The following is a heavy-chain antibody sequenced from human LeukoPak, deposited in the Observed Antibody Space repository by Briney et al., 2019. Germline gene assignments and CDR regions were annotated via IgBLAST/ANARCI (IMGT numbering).Heavy chain of an antibody. CDR2: IIPIFGTA. Sequence: SVKVSCKASGYTFTSYAMNWVRQAPGQGLEWMGGIIPIFGTANYAQKFQGRVTITADESTSTAYMELSSLRSEDTAVYYCARGYDSSGYIDYWGQGTLVTVS. CDR1: GYTFTSYA. J-gene: IGHJ4*02. V-gene: IGHV1-69*13. CDR3: ARGYDSSGYIDY. D-gene: IGHD3-22*01.